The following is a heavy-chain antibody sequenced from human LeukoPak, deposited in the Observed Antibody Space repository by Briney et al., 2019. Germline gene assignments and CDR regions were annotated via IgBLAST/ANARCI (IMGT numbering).Heavy chain of an antibody. CDR1: GGSLSSYY. CDR3: ARQFEF. CDR2: IYSSGSI. Sequence: SETLSLPCTVFGGSLSSYYWLWVRQPPGKGLEWIGLIYSSGSIKYNPSLKSRLTISLDTSKNQISLKLTSVTAADTAIYYCARQFEFWGQGTLVTVSS. J-gene: IGHJ4*02. V-gene: IGHV4-59*08.